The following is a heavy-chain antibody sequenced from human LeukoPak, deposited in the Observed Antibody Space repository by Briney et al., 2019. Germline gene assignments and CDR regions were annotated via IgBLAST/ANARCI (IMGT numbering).Heavy chain of an antibody. V-gene: IGHV3-9*01. Sequence: PGGSLRLSCAASGFTFDDYAMHWVRQAPGKGLEWVSGISRNSGSIGYADSVKGRFTISRDNAKNSLYLQMNSLRAEDTALYYCAKDKEEGEGIAVAGSGHGAFDIWGQGTMVTVSS. CDR3: AKDKEEGEGIAVAGSGHGAFDI. CDR2: ISRNSGSI. CDR1: GFTFDDYA. J-gene: IGHJ3*02. D-gene: IGHD6-19*01.